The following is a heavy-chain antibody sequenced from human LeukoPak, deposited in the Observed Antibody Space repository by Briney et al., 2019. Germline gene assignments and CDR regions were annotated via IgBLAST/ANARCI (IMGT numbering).Heavy chain of an antibody. CDR3: ARDSPMERGYSGSYWFDP. V-gene: IGHV3-48*03. CDR1: GFTLSNFE. D-gene: IGHD5-12*01. CDR2: ISSSGRTI. Sequence: PGGSLRLSCAASGFTLSNFEMNWVRQAPGKGLEWVSYISSSGRTIYYAESVKGRFTISTDNAKNSLYLQMNGLRAEDTATYYCARDSPMERGYSGSYWFDPWGQGTLVTVSS. J-gene: IGHJ5*02.